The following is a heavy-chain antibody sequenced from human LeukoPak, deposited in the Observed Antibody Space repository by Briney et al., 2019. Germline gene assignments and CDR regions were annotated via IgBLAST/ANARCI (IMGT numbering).Heavy chain of an antibody. D-gene: IGHD3-22*01. V-gene: IGHV4-39*07. CDR3: ARREYYYDSSGYYSSGYFQH. Sequence: SETLSLTCTVSGGSISSSSYYWGWIRQPPGKGLEWIGSIYYSGSTYYNPSLKSRVTISVDTSKNQFSLRLSSVTAADTAVYYCARREYYYDSSGYYSSGYFQHWGQGTLVTVSS. CDR1: GGSISSSSYY. J-gene: IGHJ1*01. CDR2: IYYSGST.